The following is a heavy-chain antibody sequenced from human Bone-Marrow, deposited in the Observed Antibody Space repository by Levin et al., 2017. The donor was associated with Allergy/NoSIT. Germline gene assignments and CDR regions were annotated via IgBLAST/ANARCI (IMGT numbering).Heavy chain of an antibody. CDR2: IYHSGYI. J-gene: IGHJ2*01. CDR3: ATCSPFYLDV. CDR1: GGSISSSNW. V-gene: IGHV4-4*02. Sequence: GSLRLSCAVSGGSISSSNWWSWVRQPPGKGLEWIGEIYHSGYINYNPSLKSRVTISVDKSKNQFSLKLSSVTAADTAVYYCATCSPFYLDVWGRGTLVTVSS. D-gene: IGHD2/OR15-2a*01.